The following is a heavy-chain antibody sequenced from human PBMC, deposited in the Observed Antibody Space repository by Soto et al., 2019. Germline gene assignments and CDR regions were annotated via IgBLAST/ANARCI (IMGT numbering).Heavy chain of an antibody. CDR3: AAEKDFWSGHYRFDH. D-gene: IGHD3-3*01. J-gene: IGHJ4*02. CDR1: GYTFTNSA. Sequence: GSSVKVSCKASGYTFTNSACQWVRQARGQRLEWIGWIVVGSGNTNYAQKLQERVTITGDMSTSTAYMELSSLRSEDTAVYYCAAEKDFWSGHYRFDHWGQGTLVTVSS. CDR2: IVVGSGNT. V-gene: IGHV1-58*01.